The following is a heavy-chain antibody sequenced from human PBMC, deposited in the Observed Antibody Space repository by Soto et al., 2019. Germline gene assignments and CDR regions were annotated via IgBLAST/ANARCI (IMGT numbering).Heavy chain of an antibody. CDR3: ARNPQVGGSAAFDY. Sequence: SETLSLTCTVSGGSINTINNYWSWIRQPPGKGLEWIGFISYSGSTYYNPSLMSRLTISLDTSTNRFSLKLSSVTAADTAVYYCARNPQVGGSAAFDYWGQGTLVTVSS. CDR1: GGSINTINNY. J-gene: IGHJ4*02. CDR2: ISYSGST. D-gene: IGHD2-15*01. V-gene: IGHV4-30-4*02.